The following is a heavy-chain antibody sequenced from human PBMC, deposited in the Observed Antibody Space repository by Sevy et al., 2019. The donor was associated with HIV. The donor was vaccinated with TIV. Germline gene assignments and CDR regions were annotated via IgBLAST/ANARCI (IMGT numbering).Heavy chain of an antibody. J-gene: IGHJ3*02. D-gene: IGHD2-8*02. CDR2: IRNDGSHE. Sequence: GESLKISCTGSGFTFSNHAMHWVRQGPGKGPEWVAFIRNDGSHEYYADSVKGRFTISRDNSKNTLYLQMNSLRPEDTAVYYCARDRKVLLVVYAIPFDAFDIWGQGTMVTVSS. CDR1: GFTFSNHA. V-gene: IGHV3-30*02. CDR3: ARDRKVLLVVYAIPFDAFDI.